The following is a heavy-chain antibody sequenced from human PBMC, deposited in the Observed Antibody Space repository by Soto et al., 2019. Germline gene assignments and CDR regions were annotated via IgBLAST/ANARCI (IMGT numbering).Heavy chain of an antibody. CDR2: ISGST. V-gene: IGHV3-23*01. CDR3: AKEVIVGTRNHWFDP. CDR1: GFTFSTYG. Sequence: GGSLRLSCVASGFTFSTYGMSWFRQAPGKGLGWVSAISGSTYYADSVKGRFTISRDNSKNTLYLQMNSLRAEDTAVYYCAKEVIVGTRNHWFDPWGQGSLVTVSS. D-gene: IGHD2-15*01. J-gene: IGHJ5*02.